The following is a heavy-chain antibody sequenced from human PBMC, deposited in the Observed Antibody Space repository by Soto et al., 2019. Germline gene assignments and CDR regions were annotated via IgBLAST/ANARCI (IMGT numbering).Heavy chain of an antibody. CDR2: IDPSDSYT. V-gene: IGHV5-10-1*01. J-gene: IGHJ5*02. D-gene: IGHD6-13*01. CDR1: GYSFTSYW. Sequence: PGESLKISCKGSGYSFTSYWISWVRQMPGKGLEWMGRIDPSDSYTNYSPSFQGHVTISADKSISTAYLQWSSLKASDTAMYYCARHSVIAAAGPEGWWFDPWGQGTLVTVSS. CDR3: ARHSVIAAAGPEGWWFDP.